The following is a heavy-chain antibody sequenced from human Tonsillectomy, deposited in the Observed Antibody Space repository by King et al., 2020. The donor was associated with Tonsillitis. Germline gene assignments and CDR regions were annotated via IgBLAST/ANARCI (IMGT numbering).Heavy chain of an antibody. J-gene: IGHJ6*02. CDR2: ISYDGSHK. CDR3: AKDQGDSGAFYYYYGMDV. D-gene: IGHD2-15*01. V-gene: IGHV3-30*18. Sequence: VQLVESGGGVVQPGRSLRLSCAASGFTFSSYGMNWVRQAPGKGLEWVAVISYDGSHKYYADSVKGRFTISRDNSKNTLYLQMNSLRAEDTAVYYCAKDQGDSGAFYYYYGMDVWGQGPTVTVSS. CDR1: GFTFSSYG.